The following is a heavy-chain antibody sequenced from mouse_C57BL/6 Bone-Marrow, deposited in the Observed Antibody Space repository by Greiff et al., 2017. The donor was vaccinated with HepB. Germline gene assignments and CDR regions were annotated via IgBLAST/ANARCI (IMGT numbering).Heavy chain of an antibody. CDR2: ISYDGSN. J-gene: IGHJ3*01. V-gene: IGHV3-6*01. Sequence: ESGPGLVKPSQSLSLTCSVTGYSITSGYYWNWIRQFPGNKLEWMGYISYDGSNNYNPSLKNRISITRDTSKNQFFLKLNSVTTEDTATYYCARDYDWGFAYWGQGTLVTVSA. CDR1: GYSITSGYY. D-gene: IGHD2-4*01. CDR3: ARDYDWGFAY.